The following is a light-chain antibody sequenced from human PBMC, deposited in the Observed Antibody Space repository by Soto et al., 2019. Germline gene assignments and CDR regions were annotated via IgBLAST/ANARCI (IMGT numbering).Light chain of an antibody. V-gene: IGLV2-14*01. Sequence: QSALTQPASVSGSPGQSITISCTGTIRDVGGYNFVSWYQQHPGKAPKLMIFEVSNRPSGVSIRFSGSKSDNTASLTISGLQPEDEADYYCSSYTRSSTCVFGAGTKVTVL. J-gene: IGLJ1*01. CDR1: IRDVGGYNF. CDR2: EVS. CDR3: SSYTRSSTCV.